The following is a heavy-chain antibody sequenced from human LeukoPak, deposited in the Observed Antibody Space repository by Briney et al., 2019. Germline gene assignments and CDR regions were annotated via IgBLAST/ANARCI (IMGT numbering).Heavy chain of an antibody. CDR1: GFTFSAYW. D-gene: IGHD6-19*01. CDR2: ISGSGGST. V-gene: IGHV3-23*01. J-gene: IGHJ4*02. Sequence: GGSLRLSCAASGFTFSAYWMSWVRQAPGKGLEWVSAISGSGGSTYYADSVKGRFTISRDNSKNTLYLQMNSLRAEDTAVYYCARIAVAGTVYFDYWGQGTLVTVSS. CDR3: ARIAVAGTVYFDY.